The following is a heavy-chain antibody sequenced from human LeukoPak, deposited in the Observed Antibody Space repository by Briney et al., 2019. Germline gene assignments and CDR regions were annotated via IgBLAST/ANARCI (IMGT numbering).Heavy chain of an antibody. CDR1: GFTFSSYW. J-gene: IGHJ4*02. Sequence: GGSLRLSCAASGFTFSSYWMSWIRQTPGKALEWVSYISPSGHDIYYADSVKGRFTISRDNAKNSLYLQMNSLRAEDTAMYYCAREVHVLDYWGQGALVTVSS. CDR3: AREVHVLDY. D-gene: IGHD1-1*01. V-gene: IGHV3-11*01. CDR2: ISPSGHDI.